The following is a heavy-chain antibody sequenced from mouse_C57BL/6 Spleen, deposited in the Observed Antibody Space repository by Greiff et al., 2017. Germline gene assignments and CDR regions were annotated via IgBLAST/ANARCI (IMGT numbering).Heavy chain of an antibody. CDR2: ISDGGSYT. J-gene: IGHJ2*01. CDR1: GFTFSSYA. V-gene: IGHV5-4*01. Sequence: EVQVVESGGGLVKPGGSLKLSCAASGFTFSSYAMSWVRQTPEKRLEWVATISDGGSYTYYPDNVKGRFTISRDNAKNNLYLQMSHLKSEDTAIYYYARDQGGNYFDYWGQGTTLTVSS. CDR3: ARDQGGNYFDY. D-gene: IGHD1-1*02.